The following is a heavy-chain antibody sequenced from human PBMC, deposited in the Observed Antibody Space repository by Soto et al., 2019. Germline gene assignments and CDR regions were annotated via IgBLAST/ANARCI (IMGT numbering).Heavy chain of an antibody. D-gene: IGHD2-15*01. J-gene: IGHJ4*02. CDR1: GYTFTSYW. CDR2: IYPSDSDI. Sequence: LKISCKGSGYTFTSYWIGWVRQMPGEGLEWMGVIYPSDSDIRYSPSFQGKVTISADKSITTAYLQWSSLKAADTAMYYCVRSGTSSGRFSDYWGQGTLVTVSS. V-gene: IGHV5-51*01. CDR3: VRSGTSSGRFSDY.